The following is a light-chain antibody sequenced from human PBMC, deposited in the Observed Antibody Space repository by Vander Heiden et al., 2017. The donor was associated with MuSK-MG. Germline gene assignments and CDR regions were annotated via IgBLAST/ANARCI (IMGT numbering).Light chain of an antibody. Sequence: EVVVTQSPDTLSLSPGERATLSCRASQSVTSGYLAWYQQKPGQAPRLLMYGASIRPTGIQGRFSGSGYGTDFTLTINRREPEDFAVYYCQHYGSEPPMYTFGQGTKLEIK. J-gene: IGKJ2*01. CDR1: QSVTSGY. V-gene: IGKV3-20*01. CDR2: GAS. CDR3: QHYGSEPPMYT.